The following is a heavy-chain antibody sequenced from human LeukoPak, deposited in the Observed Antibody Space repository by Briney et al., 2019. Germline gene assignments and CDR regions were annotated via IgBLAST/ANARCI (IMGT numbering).Heavy chain of an antibody. V-gene: IGHV4-4*03. CDR3: ASLTGGNYFNY. CDR2: IYHSGST. Sequence: PPRTLSLTCAASGGPFRISDGWGWVRNPPGRGLERIGEIYHSGSTNYNPSLKSRVTISVDKSKNQFSLILTSVTAADTAVYYCASLTGGNYFNYWGQGTLVTVSS. J-gene: IGHJ4*02. D-gene: IGHD3-16*01. CDR1: GGPFRISDG.